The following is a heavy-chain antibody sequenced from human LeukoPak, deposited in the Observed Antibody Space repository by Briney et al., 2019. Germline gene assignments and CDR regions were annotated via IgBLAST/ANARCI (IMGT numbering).Heavy chain of an antibody. J-gene: IGHJ4*02. D-gene: IGHD5-12*01. CDR3: AKGCGYDTDVDF. CDR2: ISYDGSNK. Sequence: GGSLRLSCAASGVTFSSYGMHWVRQAPGKGLEWVAVISYDGSNKYYAASVRGRFTISRDNSKNTLYLQMNSLRAADKAVYYCAKGCGYDTDVDFWGQGTLASVSS. CDR1: GVTFSSYG. V-gene: IGHV3-30*18.